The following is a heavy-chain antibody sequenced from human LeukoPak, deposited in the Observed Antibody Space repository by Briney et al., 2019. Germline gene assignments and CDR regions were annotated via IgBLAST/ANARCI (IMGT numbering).Heavy chain of an antibody. D-gene: IGHD1-26*01. CDR1: GFTFSSYA. V-gene: IGHV3-23*01. Sequence: AGGSLRLSCAASGFTFSSYAMSWVRQAPGKGLEWVSAISGSGGSTYYADSVKGRFTISRDNSKNTLYLQMNSLRSEDTAVYYCARGGSGSYYVSDAFDIWGQGTMVTVSS. CDR2: ISGSGGST. J-gene: IGHJ3*02. CDR3: ARGGSGSYYVSDAFDI.